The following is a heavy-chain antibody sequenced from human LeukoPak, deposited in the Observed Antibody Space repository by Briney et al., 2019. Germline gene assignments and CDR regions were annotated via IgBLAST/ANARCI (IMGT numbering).Heavy chain of an antibody. CDR2: ISHSGST. Sequence: PSETLSLTCTVSGYSISSAYGGWIRQPPGKGLEWIATISHSGSTYYNPSLKSRVTISGDTSQSQYSLKLTSVTAADTAVYFCARDSDSGFQWGQGMLVTVSS. J-gene: IGHJ4*02. V-gene: IGHV4-38-2*02. CDR3: ARDSDSGFQ. CDR1: GYSISSAY. D-gene: IGHD2-21*02.